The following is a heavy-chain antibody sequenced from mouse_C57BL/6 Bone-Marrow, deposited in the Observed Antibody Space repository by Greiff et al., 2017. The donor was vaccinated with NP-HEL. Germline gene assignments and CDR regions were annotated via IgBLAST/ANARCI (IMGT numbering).Heavy chain of an antibody. D-gene: IGHD1-1*01. Sequence: QVQLQQSGPELVKPGASVKISCKASGYSFSSSWMNWVKQRPGKGLEWIGRIYPGDGDTNYNGQFKGKATLTADKSSSTAYMQLSSLTSEDSAVYFCARRRSIVATDYDAMDYWGQGTSITVSS. CDR2: IYPGDGDT. V-gene: IGHV1-82*01. CDR3: ARRRSIVATDYDAMDY. J-gene: IGHJ4*01. CDR1: GYSFSSSW.